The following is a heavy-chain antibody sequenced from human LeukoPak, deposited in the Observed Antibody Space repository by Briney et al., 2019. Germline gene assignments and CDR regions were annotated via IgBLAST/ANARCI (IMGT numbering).Heavy chain of an antibody. CDR1: GYTFTNYY. J-gene: IGHJ4*02. V-gene: IGHV1-46*01. CDR2: INPSSGST. CDR3: ARGGSLGYGNYGIPNY. D-gene: IGHD4-17*01. Sequence: ASVTVSCKASGYTFTNYYMHWVRQAPGQGLEWMGIINPSSGSTNYAQRFQGRITMTRDTPTSTVYMEVSSLRSEDTAVYYCARGGSLGYGNYGIPNYWGQGTLVIVSS.